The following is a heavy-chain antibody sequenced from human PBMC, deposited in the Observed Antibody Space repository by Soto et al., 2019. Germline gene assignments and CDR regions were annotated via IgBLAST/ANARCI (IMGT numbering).Heavy chain of an antibody. V-gene: IGHV3-23*01. CDR2: ISGSGGST. Sequence: GGSLRLSCAASGFTFSSYAMSWVRQAPGKGLEWVSAISGSGGSTYYADSVKGRFTISRDNSKNTLYLQMNSLRAEDTAVYYCAKDSSTTVTTGSYYYGMDVWGQGTTVTVSS. D-gene: IGHD4-17*01. J-gene: IGHJ6*02. CDR1: GFTFSSYA. CDR3: AKDSSTTVTTGSYYYGMDV.